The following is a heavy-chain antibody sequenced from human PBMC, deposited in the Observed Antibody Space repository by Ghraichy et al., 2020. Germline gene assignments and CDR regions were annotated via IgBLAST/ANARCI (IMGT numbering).Heavy chain of an antibody. Sequence: LRLSCAVYGGSFSGYYWSWIRQPPGKGLEWIGEINHSGSTNYNPSLKSRVTISVDTSKNQFSLKLSSVTAADTAVYYCASNIVGARWGQGTLVTVSS. V-gene: IGHV4-34*01. D-gene: IGHD1-26*01. CDR1: GGSFSGYY. J-gene: IGHJ4*02. CDR2: INHSGST. CDR3: ASNIVGAR.